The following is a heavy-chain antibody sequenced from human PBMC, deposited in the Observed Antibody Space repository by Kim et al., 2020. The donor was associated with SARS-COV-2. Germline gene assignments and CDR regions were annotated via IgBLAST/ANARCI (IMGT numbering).Heavy chain of an antibody. CDR2: T. CDR3: ARRSSSYFDY. J-gene: IGHJ4*02. Sequence: TNYTPSLKIRVTISVDTSKNQFSLKLSSVTAADTAVYYCARRSSSYFDYWGQGTLVTVSS. V-gene: IGHV4-61*07. D-gene: IGHD6-13*01.